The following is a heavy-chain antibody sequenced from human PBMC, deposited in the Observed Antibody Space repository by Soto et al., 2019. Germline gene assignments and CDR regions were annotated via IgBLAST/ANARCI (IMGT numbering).Heavy chain of an antibody. CDR2: IFHSGST. CDR1: GASIRSNNW. CDR3: ARVYSGSYSDS. D-gene: IGHD1-26*01. J-gene: IGHJ4*02. V-gene: IGHV4-4*02. Sequence: SETLSLTCAVSGASIRSNNWWSWVRQPPGKGLEWIGEIFHSGSTYYNPSLKTRLTISVDNSKNQFSLKLSSVTAADTAVYYSARVYSGSYSDSWGRGTLVTVSS.